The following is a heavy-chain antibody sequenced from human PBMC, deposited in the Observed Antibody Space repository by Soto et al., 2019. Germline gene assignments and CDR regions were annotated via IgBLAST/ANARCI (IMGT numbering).Heavy chain of an antibody. CDR3: ARPTPEGDAFDI. J-gene: IGHJ3*02. CDR1: GYTFTSYA. CDR2: INAGNGNT. Sequence: ASVKVSCKASGYTFTSYAMHWVRQAPGQRLEWMGWINAGNGNTKYSRKFQGRVTITRDTSASTAYMELSSLRSGDTAVYYCARPTPEGDAFDIWGQGTMVTVSS. V-gene: IGHV1-3*01.